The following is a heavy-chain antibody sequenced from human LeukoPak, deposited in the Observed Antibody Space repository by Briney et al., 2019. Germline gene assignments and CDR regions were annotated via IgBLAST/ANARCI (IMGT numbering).Heavy chain of an antibody. CDR2: IKQDGSAK. J-gene: IGHJ4*02. Sequence: RGSLRLSCAASGFTFSRHWMYWVRQAPGKGLEWVANIKQDGSAKPYVDSVKGRFTISRDNAKNSLFLQMNSLRVEDTAVYYCARDNGWSADFWGQGTLVTVSS. CDR3: ARDNGWSADF. V-gene: IGHV3-7*03. D-gene: IGHD2-15*01. CDR1: GFTFSRHW.